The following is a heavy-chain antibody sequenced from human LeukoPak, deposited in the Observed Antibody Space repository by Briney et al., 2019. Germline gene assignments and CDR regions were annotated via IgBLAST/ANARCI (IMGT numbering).Heavy chain of an antibody. CDR2: IYDSGST. CDR1: GGSFSGYY. J-gene: IGHJ4*02. V-gene: IGHV4-34*01. CDR3: ARGPTLRYYYDSSGYYRAFDY. D-gene: IGHD3-22*01. Sequence: SETLSLTCAVYGGSFSGYYWSWIRQPPGKGLEWIGYIYDSGSTNYNPSLKSRVTISVDTSKNQFSLKLSSVTAADTAVYYCARGPTLRYYYDSSGYYRAFDYWGQGTLVTVSS.